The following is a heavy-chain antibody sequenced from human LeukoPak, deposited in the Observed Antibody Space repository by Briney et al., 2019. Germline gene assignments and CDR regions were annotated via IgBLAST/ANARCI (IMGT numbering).Heavy chain of an antibody. Sequence: SSETLSLTCTVSGGSIISTSYYWGWVRQPPGKGLEWIGSTYYSGTTYYKSSLKSRLTISVDTSKNQFSLKLTSVTAADTAVYYCATPAGPYGDYDYWGQGTLVTVSS. J-gene: IGHJ4*02. CDR1: GGSIISTSYY. D-gene: IGHD4-17*01. CDR3: ATPAGPYGDYDY. CDR2: TYYSGTT. V-gene: IGHV4-39*01.